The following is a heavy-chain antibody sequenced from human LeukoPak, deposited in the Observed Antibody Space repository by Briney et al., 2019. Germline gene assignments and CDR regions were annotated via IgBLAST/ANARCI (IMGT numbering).Heavy chain of an antibody. CDR1: GFTFDDYA. J-gene: IGHJ4*02. V-gene: IGHV3-9*01. CDR3: ARETKVQPPAPNFGY. CDR2: ISWNSGSI. Sequence: GGSLRLSCAASGFTFDDYAMHWVRQAPGKGLEWVSGISWNSGSIGYADSVKGRFTISRDNSKNTLYLQMNSLRAEDTAVYYCARETKVQPPAPNFGYWGQGTLVTVSS. D-gene: IGHD1-1*01.